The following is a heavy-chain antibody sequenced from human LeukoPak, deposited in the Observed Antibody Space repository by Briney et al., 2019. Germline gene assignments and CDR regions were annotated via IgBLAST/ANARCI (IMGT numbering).Heavy chain of an antibody. CDR3: ARGTYYDSSGYIDY. D-gene: IGHD3-22*01. J-gene: IGHJ4*02. Sequence: SETLSLTCGVYGGSFSAYYWSWIRQPPGKRLERIGEVNHSGSTNYNPSLKSRVTISVDTSKNQFSLKLSSVTAADTAVYYCARGTYYDSSGYIDYWGQGTLVTVSS. CDR1: GGSFSAYY. CDR2: VNHSGST. V-gene: IGHV4-34*01.